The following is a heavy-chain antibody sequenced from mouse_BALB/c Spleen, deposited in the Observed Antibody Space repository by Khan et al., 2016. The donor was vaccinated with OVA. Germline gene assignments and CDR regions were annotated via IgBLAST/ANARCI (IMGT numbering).Heavy chain of an antibody. CDR2: INPSYGYT. V-gene: IGHV1-7*01. J-gene: IGHJ2*01. CDR1: GYTFSTYW. Sequence: QIQLVQSGAELVKPGASVKMSCTASGYTFSTYWIHWVKQRPGQGLEWIGYINPSYGYTYSNQTFNDKATLTTDKSSSTAYMQLSSRTSEASAVYYCARDRIDYWGRGTTLTVSS. CDR3: ARDRIDY.